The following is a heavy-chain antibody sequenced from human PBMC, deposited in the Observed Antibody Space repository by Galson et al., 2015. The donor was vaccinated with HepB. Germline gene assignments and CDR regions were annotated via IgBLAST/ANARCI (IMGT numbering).Heavy chain of an antibody. D-gene: IGHD5-12*01. J-gene: IGHJ4*02. Sequence: SLRLSCAASGFTFSSYGMHWVRQAPGKGLEWVAVISYDGSNKYYADSVKGRFTISRDNSKNTLYLQMNSLRAEDTAVYYCAGDIVASLDYWGQGTLVTVSS. CDR3: AGDIVASLDY. CDR2: ISYDGSNK. CDR1: GFTFSSYG. V-gene: IGHV3-30*03.